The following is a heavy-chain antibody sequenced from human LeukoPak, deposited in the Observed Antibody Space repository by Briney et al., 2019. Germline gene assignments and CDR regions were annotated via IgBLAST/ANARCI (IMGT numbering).Heavy chain of an antibody. CDR1: GFDPTTYA. CDR2: IYSGGAT. CDR3: ARASPGYDLSYYMDV. D-gene: IGHD5-12*01. Sequence: RGSLRLSCAASGFDPTTYAISWVRHAPGKGLEWGPVIYSGGATYYAASVKGRFTISRDNSKNTLYLQMNSLRADDTAVYYCARASPGYDLSYYMDVWGKGTTVTVSS. V-gene: IGHV3-53*01. J-gene: IGHJ6*03.